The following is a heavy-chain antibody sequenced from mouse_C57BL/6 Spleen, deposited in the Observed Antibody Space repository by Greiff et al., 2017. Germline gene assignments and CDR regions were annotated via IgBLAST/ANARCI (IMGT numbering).Heavy chain of an antibody. CDR1: GYTFTDYE. CDR3: TRGYYDFAWFAY. D-gene: IGHD2-4*01. CDR2: IDPETGGT. V-gene: IGHV1-15*01. J-gene: IGHJ3*01. Sequence: VQLQQSGAELVRPGASVTLSCKASGYTFTDYEMHWVKQTPVHGLEWIGAIDPETGGTAYNQKFKGKAILTADKSSGTAYMELRSLTSEDSAVYYCTRGYYDFAWFAYWGQGTLVTVSA.